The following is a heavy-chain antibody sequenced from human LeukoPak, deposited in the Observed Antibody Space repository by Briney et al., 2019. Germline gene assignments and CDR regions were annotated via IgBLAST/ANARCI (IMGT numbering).Heavy chain of an antibody. V-gene: IGHV4-59*01. CDR3: ARSSYYYDSLAGY. D-gene: IGHD3-22*01. CDR2: IYYSGST. Sequence: SETLSLTCTVSGGSIRSYYWSWIRQPPGKGLEWIGYIYYSGSTNYNPSLKSRVTISVDTSKNQFSLKLSSVTAADTAVYYCARSSYYYDSLAGYWGQGTLVTVSS. J-gene: IGHJ4*02. CDR1: GGSIRSYY.